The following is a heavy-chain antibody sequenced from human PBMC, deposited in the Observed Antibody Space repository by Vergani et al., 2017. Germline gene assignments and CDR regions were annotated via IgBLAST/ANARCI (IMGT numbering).Heavy chain of an antibody. V-gene: IGHV4-61*02. CDR2: IYTSGST. CDR1: GGPISSGSYY. Sequence: QVQLQESGPGLVKPSQTLSLTCTVSGGPISSGSYYWSWIRQPAGKGLEWIGRIYTSGSTNDNPSLKSRVTISVDTSKNQFSLKLSSVTAADTAVYYCARGDGYSNYDFYYYYIDVWGRGTTVTVSS. D-gene: IGHD4-11*01. CDR3: ARGDGYSNYDFYYYYIDV. J-gene: IGHJ6*03.